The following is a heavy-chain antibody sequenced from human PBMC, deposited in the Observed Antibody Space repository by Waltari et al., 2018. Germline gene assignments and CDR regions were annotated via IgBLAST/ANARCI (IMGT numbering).Heavy chain of an antibody. D-gene: IGHD3-22*01. J-gene: IGHJ4*02. Sequence: QVQLVQSGAEVQKPGASVKVSCKASGYTFIGYYMHWVRQAPGQGLEWMGWINSNSGGIKYEQKFQGWGTMTRDTSISTAYMELRRLRSDDTAVYYCARGAPEGYHDSSGYFFILDYWGQGTLVTVSS. V-gene: IGHV1-2*04. CDR1: GYTFIGYY. CDR2: INSNSGGI. CDR3: ARGAPEGYHDSSGYFFILDY.